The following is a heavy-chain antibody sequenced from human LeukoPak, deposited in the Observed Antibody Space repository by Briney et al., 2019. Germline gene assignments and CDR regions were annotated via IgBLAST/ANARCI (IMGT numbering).Heavy chain of an antibody. D-gene: IGHD2-21*01. Sequence: SVKVSCKASGGTFSSYAISWVRQAPGQGLEWMGGIIPIFGTANYAQKLQGRVTMTTDTSTSTAYMELRSLRSDDTAVYYCAREYRYCGGDCYDYWGQGTLVTVSS. CDR3: AREYRYCGGDCYDY. J-gene: IGHJ4*02. V-gene: IGHV1-69*05. CDR2: IIPIFGTA. CDR1: GGTFSSYA.